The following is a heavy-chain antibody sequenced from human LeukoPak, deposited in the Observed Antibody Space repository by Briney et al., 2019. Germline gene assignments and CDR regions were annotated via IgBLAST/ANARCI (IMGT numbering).Heavy chain of an antibody. Sequence: ASVKVSCKASGYTFTGYYMHWVRQAPGQGLEWMGWINPNSGGTNYAQKFQGRVTMTRDTSISTAYMELSRLRSDDTAVYYCARDLMDIVVVVAADSSYYYYGMDVWGQGTTVTVSS. D-gene: IGHD2-15*01. V-gene: IGHV1-2*02. CDR3: ARDLMDIVVVVAADSSYYYYGMDV. J-gene: IGHJ6*02. CDR2: INPNSGGT. CDR1: GYTFTGYY.